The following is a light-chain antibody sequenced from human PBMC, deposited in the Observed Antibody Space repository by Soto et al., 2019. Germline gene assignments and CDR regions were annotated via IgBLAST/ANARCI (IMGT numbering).Light chain of an antibody. CDR1: SSNIGSNY. Sequence: QSVLTQPPSASGTPGQRVTISCSGSSSNIGSNYEYWYQQLPGTAPKLLIWRTNHRPSGAPARFSGSQSGTSASLAISGLRSEDEADYYCAAWDDSLSGREVVFGGGTKLTVL. CDR2: RTN. J-gene: IGLJ2*01. V-gene: IGLV1-47*01. CDR3: AAWDDSLSGREVV.